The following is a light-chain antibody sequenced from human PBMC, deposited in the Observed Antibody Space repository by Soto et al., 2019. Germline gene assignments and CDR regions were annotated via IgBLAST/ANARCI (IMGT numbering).Light chain of an antibody. CDR3: TSYAGGNTVI. V-gene: IGLV2-8*01. CDR2: EVT. CDR1: SSDVGAYNY. Sequence: QSVLTQPPSASGSPGQSVTISCTGTSSDVGAYNYVSWYQQHPGKVPKLIISEVTKRPSGVPDRFSGSKSGNTASLTVSGLQAEDEADYYCTSYAGGNTVIFGAGTKLTVL. J-gene: IGLJ2*01.